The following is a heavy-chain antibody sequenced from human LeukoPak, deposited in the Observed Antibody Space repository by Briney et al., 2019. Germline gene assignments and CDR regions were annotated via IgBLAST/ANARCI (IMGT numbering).Heavy chain of an antibody. J-gene: IGHJ4*02. Sequence: ASVKVSCKASGGTFSSYAISWVRQAPGQGLEWMGRIIPILGIANYAQKFQGRVTVTADKSTSTAYMELSSLRSEDTAVYYCARDRIAAAARDFDYWGQGTLVTVSS. CDR2: IIPILGIA. D-gene: IGHD6-13*01. CDR1: GGTFSSYA. V-gene: IGHV1-69*04. CDR3: ARDRIAAAARDFDY.